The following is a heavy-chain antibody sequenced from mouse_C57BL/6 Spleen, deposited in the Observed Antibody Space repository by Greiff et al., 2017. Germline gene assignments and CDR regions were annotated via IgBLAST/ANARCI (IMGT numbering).Heavy chain of an antibody. D-gene: IGHD1-1*01. CDR3: ARERVYCYYAMDY. CDR1: GYTFTSYW. Sequence: QVQLQQPGTELVKPGASVKLSCKASGYTFTSYWMNWVKQRPGQGLEWIGNINPSNGGTNYNEKFKSKATLTVDKSSSTAYMQLSSLTSEDSAVYYCARERVYCYYAMDYWGQGTSVTVSS. V-gene: IGHV1-53*01. CDR2: INPSNGGT. J-gene: IGHJ4*01.